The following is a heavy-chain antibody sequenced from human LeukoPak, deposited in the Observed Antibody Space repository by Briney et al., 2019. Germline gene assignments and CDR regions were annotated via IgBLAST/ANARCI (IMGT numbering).Heavy chain of an antibody. CDR3: ARESGSGWYYYYYGMDV. CDR2: ISSSSSYI. Sequence: GGSLRLSCAASGFTFSGYSMNWVRQAPGKGLEWVSSISSSSSYIYYADSVKGRFTISRDNAKNSLYLQMNSLRAEDTAVYYCARESGSGWYYYYYGMDVWGQGTTVTVSS. V-gene: IGHV3-21*01. CDR1: GFTFSGYS. D-gene: IGHD6-19*01. J-gene: IGHJ6*02.